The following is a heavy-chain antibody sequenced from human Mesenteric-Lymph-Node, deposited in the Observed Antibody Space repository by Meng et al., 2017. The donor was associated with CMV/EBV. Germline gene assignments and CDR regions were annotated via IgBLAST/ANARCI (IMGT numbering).Heavy chain of an antibody. CDR3: ARVAESEYYYDSSGYYYAGWFDP. CDR2: IVPIFGTA. Sequence: AISWVRQAPGQGLEWMGGIVPIFGTATYAQKFQGRVTITTDESTSTAYMELRSLRSDDTAVYYCARVAESEYYYDSSGYYYAGWFDPWGQGTLVTVSS. J-gene: IGHJ5*02. V-gene: IGHV1-69*05. CDR1: A. D-gene: IGHD3-22*01.